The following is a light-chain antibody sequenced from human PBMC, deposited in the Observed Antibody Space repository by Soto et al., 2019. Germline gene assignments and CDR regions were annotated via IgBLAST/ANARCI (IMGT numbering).Light chain of an antibody. CDR3: QQTYTTPYT. J-gene: IGKJ2*01. CDR2: AAS. Sequence: DIQMTQSPSSLSASVGERVTITCRASQSISSFLYWYQQKPGKAPKLLIYAASSLQSGVPSRFSGSGSATDFTLTISSLQPGDFASYYCQQTYTTPYTFGLGTKLEIK. CDR1: QSISSF. V-gene: IGKV1-39*01.